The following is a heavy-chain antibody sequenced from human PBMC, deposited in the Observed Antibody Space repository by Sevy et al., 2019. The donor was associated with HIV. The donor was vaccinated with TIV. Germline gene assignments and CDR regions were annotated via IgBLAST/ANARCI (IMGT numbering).Heavy chain of an antibody. CDR3: AREVPGSLYGMDV. CDR1: RFTFSSYD. D-gene: IGHD3-10*01. V-gene: IGHV3-13*01. CDR2: IRTAGDT. Sequence: GGSLRLSCAASRFTFSSYDIHWVRQATGKGLEWVSAIRTAGDTYYPDSVKGRFTISRENAKNSLYLQMNSLRAGDTAVYYCAREVPGSLYGMDVWGQGTTVTVSS. J-gene: IGHJ6*02.